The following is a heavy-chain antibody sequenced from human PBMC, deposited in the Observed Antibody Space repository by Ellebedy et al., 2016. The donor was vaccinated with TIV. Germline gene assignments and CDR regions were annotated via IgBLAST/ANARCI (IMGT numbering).Heavy chain of an antibody. Sequence: SETLSLTCTVSGGSISSYYWSWIRQPPGKGLEWIGYIYYSGSTNYNPSLKSRVTISVDTSKNQFSLKLSSVTAADTAVYYCGEGGSSGYYYFSGADFDYWGQGTLVTVSS. J-gene: IGHJ4*02. CDR3: GEGGSSGYYYFSGADFDY. V-gene: IGHV4-59*08. CDR1: GGSISSYY. CDR2: IYYSGST. D-gene: IGHD3-22*01.